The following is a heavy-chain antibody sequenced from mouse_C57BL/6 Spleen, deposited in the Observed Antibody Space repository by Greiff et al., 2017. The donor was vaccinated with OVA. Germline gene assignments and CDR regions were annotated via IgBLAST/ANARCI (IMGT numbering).Heavy chain of an antibody. CDR1: GFTFSSYA. V-gene: IGHV5-4*01. Sequence: EVQGVESGGGLVKPGGSLKLSCAASGFTFSSYAMSWVRQTPEKRLEWVATISDGGSYTYYPDNVKGRFTISRDNAKNNLYLQMSHLKSEDTAMYYCPRDFDGYYLYAMDYWGQGASVTVSS. CDR2: ISDGGSYT. D-gene: IGHD2-3*01. CDR3: PRDFDGYYLYAMDY. J-gene: IGHJ4*01.